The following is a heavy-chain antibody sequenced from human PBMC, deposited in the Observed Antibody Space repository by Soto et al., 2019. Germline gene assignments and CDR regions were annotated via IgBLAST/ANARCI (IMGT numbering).Heavy chain of an antibody. CDR2: IWYDGTDV. Sequence: QVQLVESGGGVVQPGTSLRLSCAASGFTFSSHGMHWVRQAPGKGLEWVAVIWYDGTDVKYADSVKGRFTTSRDNSKNTLYLQMNSLRVEDTAVYYCARGLHSSGWHEDYWGQGTLVTVSS. D-gene: IGHD6-19*01. J-gene: IGHJ4*02. V-gene: IGHV3-33*01. CDR3: ARGLHSSGWHEDY. CDR1: GFTFSSHG.